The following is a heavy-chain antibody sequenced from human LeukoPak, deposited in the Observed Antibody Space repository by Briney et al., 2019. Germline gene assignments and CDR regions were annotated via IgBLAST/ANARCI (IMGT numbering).Heavy chain of an antibody. V-gene: IGHV3-11*01. CDR3: AKENWVYNWKYDSSGSGINY. Sequence: PGGSLRLSCAASGFTFSDYYMTWIRQAPGKGLEWVSYISSGGSTIDYADSVKGRFTTSRDNTKNSLYLQMNSLRAEDTAVYYCAKENWVYNWKYDSSGSGINYWGQGTRVTVSS. CDR2: ISSGGSTI. J-gene: IGHJ4*02. D-gene: IGHD3-22*01. CDR1: GFTFSDYY.